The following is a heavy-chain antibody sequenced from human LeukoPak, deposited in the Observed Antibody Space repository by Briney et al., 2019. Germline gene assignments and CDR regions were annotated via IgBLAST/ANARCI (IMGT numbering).Heavy chain of an antibody. J-gene: IGHJ3*02. D-gene: IGHD5-18*01. V-gene: IGHV3-23*01. Sequence: GGSLRLSCAASGFTFNNYAMNWVRQAPGKGLEWVSSISGGGETTYYADSAKGRFTISRDNSQNTLYLQMNSLRAEDTAVYYCARDGGYSYGPDAFDIWGQGTMVTVSS. CDR1: GFTFNNYA. CDR2: ISGGGETT. CDR3: ARDGGYSYGPDAFDI.